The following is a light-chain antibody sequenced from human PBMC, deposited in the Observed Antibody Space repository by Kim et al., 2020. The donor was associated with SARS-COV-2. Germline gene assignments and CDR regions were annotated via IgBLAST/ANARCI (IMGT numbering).Light chain of an antibody. CDR3: GTWDSSLNGLV. J-gene: IGLJ2*01. V-gene: IGLV1-51*01. CDR1: SSNIGQNY. CDR2: DNN. Sequence: GQKSTISCSGSSSNIGQNYVSCYQQSPGTAPKLLIYDNNKRHSGIPDRFSGSKSGTSATLGITRLQTGDEADYYCGTWDSSLNGLVFGGGTQLTVL.